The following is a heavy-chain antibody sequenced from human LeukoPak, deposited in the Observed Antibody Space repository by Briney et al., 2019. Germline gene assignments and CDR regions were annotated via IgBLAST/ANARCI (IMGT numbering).Heavy chain of an antibody. D-gene: IGHD2-15*01. CDR3: ARARRYCSGGSCPALGFDY. V-gene: IGHV3-7*01. CDR1: GFTFSSYW. CDR2: IKQDGSEK. J-gene: IGHJ4*02. Sequence: GGSLRLSCAASGFTFSSYWMSWVRQAPGKGLEWVANIKQDGSEKYYVDSVKGRFTISRDNAKNSLYLQMNSLRAEDTAVYYCARARRYCSGGSCPALGFDYWGQGTLVTVSS.